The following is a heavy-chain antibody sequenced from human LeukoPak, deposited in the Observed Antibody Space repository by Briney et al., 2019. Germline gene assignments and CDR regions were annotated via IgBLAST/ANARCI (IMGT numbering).Heavy chain of an antibody. CDR3: TTDLWGSSGVWGASGDAFDI. CDR1: GFTFSNAW. J-gene: IGHJ3*02. CDR2: IKSKTDGGTT. V-gene: IGHV3-15*01. Sequence: GGSLRLSCAASGFTFSNAWMSWVRQAPGKGLEWVGRIKSKTDGGTTDYAAPVKGRLTISRDDSKNTPYLQMNSLKTEDTAVYYCTTDLWGSSGVWGASGDAFDIWGQGTMVTVSS. D-gene: IGHD3-16*01.